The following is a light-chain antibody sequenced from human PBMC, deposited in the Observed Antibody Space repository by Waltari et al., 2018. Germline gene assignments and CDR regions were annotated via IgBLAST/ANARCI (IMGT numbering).Light chain of an antibody. V-gene: IGKV3-11*01. CDR2: DAS. CDR1: QSVSSY. CDR3: QQRSNWPPGLT. J-gene: IGKJ4*01. Sequence: EIVLSQSPAPLSLSPGARATLSCRASQSVSSYLSWYQPKPGQAPRLLIYDASNRATGIPARFSGSGSGTDFTLTISSLEPEDFAVYYCQQRSNWPPGLTFGGGTKVEIK.